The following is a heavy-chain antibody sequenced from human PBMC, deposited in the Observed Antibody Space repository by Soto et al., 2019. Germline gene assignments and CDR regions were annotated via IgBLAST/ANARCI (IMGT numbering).Heavy chain of an antibody. Sequence: QVQLVQSGAEVKKPGASVKVSCKASGYTFISHGISWVRQAPGQGLEWMGWISGKNGNTNYAQKFQGRGTLTTDTSTSTAYLELRSLRSYATAVYYCARVSSSIVVVPDYGMDVWGQGTTVTVSS. D-gene: IGHD2-2*01. V-gene: IGHV1-18*04. CDR1: GYTFISHG. CDR2: ISGKNGNT. J-gene: IGHJ6*02. CDR3: ARVSSSIVVVPDYGMDV.